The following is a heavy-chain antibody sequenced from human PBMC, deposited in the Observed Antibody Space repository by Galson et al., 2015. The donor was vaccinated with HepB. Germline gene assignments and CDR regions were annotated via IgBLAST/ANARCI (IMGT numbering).Heavy chain of an antibody. V-gene: IGHV3-7*03. CDR3: VRGGTVTTRVAFDI. J-gene: IGHJ3*02. CDR2: IRTDGTAK. CDR1: GFTFSSHW. Sequence: SLRLSCAVSGFTFSSHWMSWVRQAPGQGLEWVANIRTDGTAKYYVDSVKGRFTITRDNTANSLSLQMNSLTADDTAVYYCVRGGTVTTRVAFDIWGQGTKVTVSS. D-gene: IGHD4-17*01.